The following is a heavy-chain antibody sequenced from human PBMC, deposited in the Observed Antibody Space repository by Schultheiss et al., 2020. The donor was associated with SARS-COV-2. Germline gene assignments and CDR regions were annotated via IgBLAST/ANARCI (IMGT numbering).Heavy chain of an antibody. CDR1: GGSFSGYY. CDR2: INHSGST. Sequence: SQTLSLTCAVYGGSFSGYYWSWIRQPPGKGLEWIGEINHSGSTNYNPSLKSRVTISVDTSKNQFSLKLSSVTAADTAVYYCARGVSDFWSGYYRGSTPGPFDYWGQGTLVTVSS. D-gene: IGHD3-3*01. J-gene: IGHJ4*02. V-gene: IGHV4-34*01. CDR3: ARGVSDFWSGYYRGSTPGPFDY.